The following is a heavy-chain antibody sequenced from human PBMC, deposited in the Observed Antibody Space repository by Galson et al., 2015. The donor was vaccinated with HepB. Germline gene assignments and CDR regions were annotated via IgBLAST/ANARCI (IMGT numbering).Heavy chain of an antibody. Sequence: SLRLSCAASGFTFSDYHMSWIRQAPGKGLEWVSYISSSSSYTNYADSVKGRFTISRDNAKNSLYLQMNSLRAEDTAVYYCARTDCSSTSCYGDFDYWGQGTLVTVSS. J-gene: IGHJ4*02. V-gene: IGHV3-11*03. CDR1: GFTFSDYH. CDR3: ARTDCSSTSCYGDFDY. D-gene: IGHD2-2*01. CDR2: ISSSSSYT.